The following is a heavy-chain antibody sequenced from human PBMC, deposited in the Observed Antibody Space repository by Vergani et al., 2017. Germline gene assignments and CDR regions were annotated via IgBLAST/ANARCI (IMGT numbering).Heavy chain of an antibody. CDR3: ASSSWEPRGFDY. J-gene: IGHJ4*02. CDR1: GFTFSSYG. Sequence: QVQLVESGGGVVQPGRSLRLSCAASGFTFSSYGMHWVRQAPGKGLEWVAVISYDGSNKYYADSVKGRFTISRDNSKNTLYLQMNSLRAEDTAVYYCASSSWEPRGFDYWGQGTLVTVSS. CDR2: ISYDGSNK. V-gene: IGHV3-30*03. D-gene: IGHD1-26*01.